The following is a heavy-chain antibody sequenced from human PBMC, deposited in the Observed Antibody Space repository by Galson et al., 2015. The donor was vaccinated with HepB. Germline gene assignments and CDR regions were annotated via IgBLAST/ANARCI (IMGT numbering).Heavy chain of an antibody. V-gene: IGHV3-23*01. D-gene: IGHD3-22*01. J-gene: IGHJ6*02. CDR3: ANRYDSSGYYFYYYYYGMDV. CDR1: GFTFSSYA. Sequence: SLRLSCAASGFTFSSYAMSWVRQAPGKGLEWVSSISGSDGSTYYADSVKGRFTISRDNSKNTLYLQMNSLRAEDTAVYYCANRYDSSGYYFYYYYYGMDVWGRGTTVTVSS. CDR2: ISGSDGST.